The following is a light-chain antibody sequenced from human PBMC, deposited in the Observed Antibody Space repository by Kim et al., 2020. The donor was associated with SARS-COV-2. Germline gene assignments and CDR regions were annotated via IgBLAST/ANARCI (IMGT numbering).Light chain of an antibody. J-gene: IGLJ3*02. CDR2: HDS. Sequence: SYELTQPPSVSVAPGKTARITCGGNNIASKIVHWYLQKPGQAPVLVIYHDSDRPSGIPERFSGSNSGNTATLTISGVEAGDEADYYCQVWDSSGDQWVFGGGTQLTVL. V-gene: IGLV3-21*04. CDR1: NIASKI. CDR3: QVWDSSGDQWV.